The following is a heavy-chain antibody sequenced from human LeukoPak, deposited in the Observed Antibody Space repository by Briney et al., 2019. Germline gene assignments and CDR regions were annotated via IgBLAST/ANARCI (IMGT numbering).Heavy chain of an antibody. CDR3: ARSGDPAMEEGYFDY. D-gene: IGHD5-18*01. CDR2: IYHSGST. V-gene: IGHV4-4*02. Sequence: SETLSLTCAVSGGSISSSNWWSWVRQPPGKGLEWIGEIYHSGSTNYNPSLKSRVTISVDKSKNQFSLKLSSVTAADPAVYYCARSGDPAMEEGYFDYWGQGPLVPVSS. J-gene: IGHJ4*02. CDR1: GGSISSSNW.